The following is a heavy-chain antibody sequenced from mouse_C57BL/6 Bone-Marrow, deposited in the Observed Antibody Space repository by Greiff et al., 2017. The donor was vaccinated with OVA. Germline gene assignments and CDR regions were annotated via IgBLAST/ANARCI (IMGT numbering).Heavy chain of an antibody. CDR3: AKHPDYDWFAY. D-gene: IGHD2-4*01. J-gene: IGHJ3*01. Sequence: VKLMESGPGLVAPSQSLSFTCTASGFSLTSYGVDWVRQPPGKGLEWLGVIGGGGGTNYNSALMPSRSIRQDNSKSQVFLKMTGLQTDDTAMYYCAKHPDYDWFAYWGQGTLVTVSA. CDR1: GFSLTSYG. CDR2: IGGGGGT. V-gene: IGHV2-9*01.